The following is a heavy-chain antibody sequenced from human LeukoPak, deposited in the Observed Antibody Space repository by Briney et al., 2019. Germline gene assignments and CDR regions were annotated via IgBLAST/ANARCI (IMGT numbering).Heavy chain of an antibody. D-gene: IGHD3-3*01. V-gene: IGHV3-21*01. CDR2: ISRSSNYK. J-gene: IGHJ5*02. CDR1: GFTFSSYS. Sequence: GGSLRLSCAASGFTFSSYSMNWVRQAPGKGLEWVSSISRSSNYKYYADSVKGRFTISRDNAKNSLYLQMNSLRAEDTAVYYCARDTLGYYDFWSGYGDWFDPWGQGTLVTVSS. CDR3: ARDTLGYYDFWSGYGDWFDP.